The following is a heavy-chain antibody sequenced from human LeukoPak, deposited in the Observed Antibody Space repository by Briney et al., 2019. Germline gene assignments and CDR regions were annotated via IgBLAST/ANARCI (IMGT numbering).Heavy chain of an antibody. J-gene: IGHJ4*02. CDR1: GGSISSSSYY. CDR3: ARENTMIVVVN. CDR2: IYYSGST. D-gene: IGHD3-22*01. Sequence: PSETLSLTCTVSGGSISSSSYYWGWIRQPPGKGLEWIGSIYYSGSTYYNPSLKSRVTISVDTSKNQFSLKLSSVTAADTAVYYCARENTMIVVVNWGQGTLVTVSS. V-gene: IGHV4-39*07.